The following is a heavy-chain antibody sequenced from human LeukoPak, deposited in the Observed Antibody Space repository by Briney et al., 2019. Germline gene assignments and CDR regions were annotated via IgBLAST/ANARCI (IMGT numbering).Heavy chain of an antibody. V-gene: IGHV4-34*01. Sequence: PSETLSLTCTVSGGSISSYYWSWIRQPPGKGLEWIGEINHSGSTNYNPSLKSRVTISVDTSKNQFSLRLSSVTAADTAVYYCARVLEGSSGQHWYFDLWGRGTLVTVSS. CDR3: ARVLEGSSGQHWYFDL. CDR1: GGSISSYY. D-gene: IGHD6-19*01. J-gene: IGHJ2*01. CDR2: INHSGST.